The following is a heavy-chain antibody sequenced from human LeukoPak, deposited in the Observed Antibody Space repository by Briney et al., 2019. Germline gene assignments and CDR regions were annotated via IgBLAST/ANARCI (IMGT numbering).Heavy chain of an antibody. V-gene: IGHV3-9*01. J-gene: IGHJ6*02. Sequence: PGTSLRLSCAASGLTFGGYAMHWIRQAPGKGLEWVSGIDFTSGRIDYADSVKGRFIISRDNAKNSLYLQMNGLRPEDSAFYYCVKDILPGGLDVWGQGTMVTVSS. CDR1: GLTFGGYA. CDR3: VKDILPGGLDV. CDR2: IDFTSGRI.